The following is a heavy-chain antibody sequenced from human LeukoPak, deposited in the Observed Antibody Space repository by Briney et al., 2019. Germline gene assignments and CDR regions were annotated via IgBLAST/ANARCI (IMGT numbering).Heavy chain of an antibody. V-gene: IGHV1-46*01. D-gene: IGHD3-22*01. CDR3: ARDLRDFIRTDSSPWSGMDV. CDR1: GYTFTGYY. Sequence: ASVKVSCKASGYTFTGYYMHWVRQAPGQGLEWMGIINPSGGSTSYAQKFQGRVTMTRDTSTSTVYMELSSLRSENTAVYYCARDLRDFIRTDSSPWSGMDVWGQGTMVTVSS. CDR2: INPSGGST. J-gene: IGHJ6*02.